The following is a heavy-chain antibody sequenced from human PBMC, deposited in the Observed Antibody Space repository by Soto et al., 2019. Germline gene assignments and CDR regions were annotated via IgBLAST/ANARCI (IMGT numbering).Heavy chain of an antibody. CDR3: ARVFGYYDSSGYIDY. J-gene: IGHJ4*02. D-gene: IGHD3-22*01. CDR2: IYYSGST. CDR1: GGSISSGGYY. Sequence: QVQLQESGPGLVKPSQTLSLTCTVSGGSISSGGYYWSWIRQHPGKGLEWIGYIYYSGSTYYNPSLSRRVTISVDPSKIQFSLKLSSVTAADTAVYYCARVFGYYDSSGYIDYWGQGTLVTVSS. V-gene: IGHV4-31*03.